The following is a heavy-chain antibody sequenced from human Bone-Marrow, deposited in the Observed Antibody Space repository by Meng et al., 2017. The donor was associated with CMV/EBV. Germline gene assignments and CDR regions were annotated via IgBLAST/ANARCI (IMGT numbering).Heavy chain of an antibody. CDR1: GFTFSIHW. V-gene: IGHV3-7*01. Sequence: GGSLRLSCGDSGFTFSIHWMSWVRQAPGKGPEWVASIKPDGSEIQYVGSLKGRFTVSRDNSKNTLYLQMNSLRAEDTAVYYCAREKWLLQETTDDAFDIWGQGTMVTVSS. J-gene: IGHJ3*02. CDR3: AREKWLLQETTDDAFDI. CDR2: IKPDGSEI. D-gene: IGHD3-22*01.